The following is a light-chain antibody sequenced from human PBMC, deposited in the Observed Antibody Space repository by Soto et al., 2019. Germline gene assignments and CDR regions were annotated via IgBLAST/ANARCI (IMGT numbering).Light chain of an antibody. J-gene: IGKJ2*01. V-gene: IGKV3-20*01. CDR2: GAS. CDR3: QQYGSSSYT. Sequence: EIVLTQSPGTLSLSPGERATLSCRASQSVSSTYLAWYQQNPGQAPRLLIYGASSRATGIPDRISGSGSGTDFTLTISRLEPEDLAVYFCQQYGSSSYTFGQETKLEIK. CDR1: QSVSSTY.